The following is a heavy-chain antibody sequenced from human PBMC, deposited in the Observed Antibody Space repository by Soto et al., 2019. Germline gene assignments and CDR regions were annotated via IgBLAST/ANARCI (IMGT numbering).Heavy chain of an antibody. V-gene: IGHV1-3*01. D-gene: IGHD3-3*01. CDR3: ARDFYDFWSGYPQPHYYYYGMDV. CDR2: INAGNGNT. CDR1: GYTFTSYA. J-gene: IGHJ6*02. Sequence: VKVSCKASGYTFTSYAMHWVRQAPGQRLEWMGWINAGNGNTKYSQKFQGRVTITRDTSASTAYMELSSLRSEDTAVYYCARDFYDFWSGYPQPHYYYYGMDVWGQGTTVTVSS.